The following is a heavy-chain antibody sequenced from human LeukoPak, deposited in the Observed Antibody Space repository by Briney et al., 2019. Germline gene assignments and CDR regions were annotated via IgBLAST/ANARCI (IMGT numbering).Heavy chain of an antibody. CDR2: ISSSSSYI. J-gene: IGHJ4*02. V-gene: IGHV3-21*01. CDR3: ARAKVGARDYFDY. CDR1: GFTFSIYA. Sequence: GGSLRLSCAASGFTFSIYAMSWVRQAPGKGLEWVSSISSSSSYIYYVDSVKGRFTTSRDNVENSLYLQMNSLRAEDTAVYYCARAKVGARDYFDYWGQGTLVTVSS. D-gene: IGHD1-26*01.